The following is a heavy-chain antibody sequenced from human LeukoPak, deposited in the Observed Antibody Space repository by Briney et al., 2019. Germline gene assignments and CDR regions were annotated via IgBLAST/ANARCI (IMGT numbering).Heavy chain of an antibody. CDR3: ARRLRGSGSSYYFDY. V-gene: IGHV5-51*01. D-gene: IGHD3-10*01. CDR1: GYSFTSYW. CDR2: IYPGDSEI. Sequence: GESLKISCKGSGYSFTSYWIGWVRQMPGKGLEWMGIIYPGDSEIRNSPSFQGQVTISADKSISTAYLQWSSLKASDTAMYYCARRLRGSGSSYYFDYWGQETLVTVSS. J-gene: IGHJ4*02.